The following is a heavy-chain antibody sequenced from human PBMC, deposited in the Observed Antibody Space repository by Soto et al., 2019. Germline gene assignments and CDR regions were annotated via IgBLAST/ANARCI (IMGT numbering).Heavy chain of an antibody. CDR2: IYDSGIT. Sequence: QVQLQESGPGLVKPSQTLSLACSVSGASVGSGEYYYSWIRQPPGKGLEWIGYIYDSGITHYTPSLKGRLTMSLDTSNNHVSLKLHSVTAADTAVYFCARDVAQGYTENVWGQGTLVTVSS. V-gene: IGHV4-30-4*01. CDR3: ARDVAQGYTENV. J-gene: IGHJ3*01. CDR1: GASVGSGEYY. D-gene: IGHD5-18*01.